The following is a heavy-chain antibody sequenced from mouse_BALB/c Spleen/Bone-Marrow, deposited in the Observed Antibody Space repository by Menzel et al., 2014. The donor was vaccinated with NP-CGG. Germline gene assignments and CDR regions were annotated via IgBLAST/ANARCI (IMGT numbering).Heavy chain of an antibody. Sequence: QVQLQQSGAELVRPGASVKLSCKASGYSFTSYWMNWVKQRPGQGLEWIDMIHPSDSETRLNQKFKDKATLTVDKSSSTAYMQPSSPTSEDSAVYYCARRERTGMNYWGQGTTLTVSS. V-gene: IGHV1-61*01. CDR3: ARRERTGMNY. CDR2: IHPSDSET. CDR1: GYSFTSYW. D-gene: IGHD4-1*01. J-gene: IGHJ2*01.